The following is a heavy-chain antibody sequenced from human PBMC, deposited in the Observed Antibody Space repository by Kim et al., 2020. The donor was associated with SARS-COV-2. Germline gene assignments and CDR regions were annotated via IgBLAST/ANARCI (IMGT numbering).Heavy chain of an antibody. CDR3: ARLHIRGGAFDY. Sequence: YYIPSLKSRVTISVATSKTQFSLKLSSVTAADTAVYYCARLHIRGGAFDYWGQGTLVTVSS. J-gene: IGHJ4*02. V-gene: IGHV4-39*01. D-gene: IGHD3-10*01.